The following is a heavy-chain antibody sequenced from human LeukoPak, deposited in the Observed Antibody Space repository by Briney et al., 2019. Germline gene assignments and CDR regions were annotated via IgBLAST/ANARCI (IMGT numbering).Heavy chain of an antibody. Sequence: GGSLRLSCTASGFTVSTSYLTWVRQAPGKGLEWVSGIYSGGTTYYADSVKGRFTISRENSKNTVHLQMNSLRAEDTAVYYCVRGFTGSYDYWGQGTLVTVSS. V-gene: IGHV3-53*01. CDR1: GFTVSTSY. CDR2: IYSGGTT. D-gene: IGHD1-26*01. CDR3: VRGFTGSYDY. J-gene: IGHJ4*02.